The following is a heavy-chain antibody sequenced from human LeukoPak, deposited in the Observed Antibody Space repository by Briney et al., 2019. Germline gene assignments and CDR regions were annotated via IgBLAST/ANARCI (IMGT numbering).Heavy chain of an antibody. Sequence: PSETLSLTCTVSGGSISSGSYYWSWIRQAPGKGLEWIGYIYHTGATNYNPSLKSRLTLSLDTSKSQFSLNLDSLTAADTAVYYCAQHFYFAFDNWGQGTLVTVSS. CDR1: GGSISSGSYY. V-gene: IGHV4-61*01. J-gene: IGHJ4*02. D-gene: IGHD2/OR15-2a*01. CDR2: IYHTGAT. CDR3: AQHFYFAFDN.